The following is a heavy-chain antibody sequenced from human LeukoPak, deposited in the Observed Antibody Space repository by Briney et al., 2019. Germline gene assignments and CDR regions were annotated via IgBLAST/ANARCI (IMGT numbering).Heavy chain of an antibody. CDR1: GGTSSSYT. D-gene: IGHD6-6*01. CDR2: IIPILGIA. J-gene: IGHJ4*02. V-gene: IGHV1-69*02. Sequence: SVKVSCKASGGTSSSYTISWVRQAPGQGLEWMGRIIPILGIANYAQKFQGRVTITADKSTSTAYMELSSLRSEDTAVYYCARADSSSSPFDYWGQGTLVTVSS. CDR3: ARADSSSSPFDY.